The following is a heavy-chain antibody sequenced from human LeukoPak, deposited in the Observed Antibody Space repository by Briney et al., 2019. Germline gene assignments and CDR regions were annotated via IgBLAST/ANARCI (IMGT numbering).Heavy chain of an antibody. CDR2: ISGGGITT. Sequence: GGSLRLSCAASGFTFSNYAMSWVRQAPGKGLEWVSTISGGGITTYYADSAKGRFTISGDNSKNTMCLQMNSLRADDTAVYYCPRQSYASGWNPFDYWGQGILVTVSS. V-gene: IGHV3-23*01. CDR3: PRQSYASGWNPFDY. CDR1: GFTFSNYA. D-gene: IGHD6-19*01. J-gene: IGHJ4*02.